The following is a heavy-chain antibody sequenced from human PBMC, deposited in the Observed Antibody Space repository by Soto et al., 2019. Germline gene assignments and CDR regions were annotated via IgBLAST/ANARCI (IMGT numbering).Heavy chain of an antibody. CDR2: IKQDGSEK. CDR3: ARELYSSGWSTVYYYYGMDV. V-gene: IGHV3-7*05. Sequence: PGGSLRLSCAASGFTFSSYWMSWVRQAPGKGLEWVANIKQDGSEKYYVDSVKGRFTISRDNAKNSLYLQMNSLRAEDTAVYYCARELYSSGWSTVYYYYGMDVWGQGTTVTVS. CDR1: GFTFSSYW. J-gene: IGHJ6*02. D-gene: IGHD6-19*01.